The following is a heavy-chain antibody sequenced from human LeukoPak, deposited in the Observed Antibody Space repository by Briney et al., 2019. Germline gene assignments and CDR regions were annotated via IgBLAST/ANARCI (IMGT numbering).Heavy chain of an antibody. CDR2: IRSKAYGGTT. D-gene: IGHD3-10*01. CDR3: TRANFGGMDV. V-gene: IGHV3-49*04. Sequence: GGSLRLSCTASGXTFGDYAMSWVRQAPGKGLEWVGFIRSKAYGGTTEYAASVKGRFTISRDDSKSIAYLQMNSLKTEDTAVYYCTRANFGGMDVWGQGTTVTVSS. CDR1: GXTFGDYA. J-gene: IGHJ6*02.